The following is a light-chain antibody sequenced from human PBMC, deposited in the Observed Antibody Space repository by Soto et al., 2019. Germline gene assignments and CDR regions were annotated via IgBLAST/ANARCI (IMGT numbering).Light chain of an antibody. CDR1: SSDIGAYNF. CDR2: DVT. CDR3: SSYTSSTTLVV. V-gene: IGLV2-14*03. J-gene: IGLJ2*01. Sequence: QSALTQPASVSGSPGQSITISCTGTSSDIGAYNFVSWYQHHPGYAPKLIIYDVTNRPSGVSNRFSGSKSGNTASLTISGLQAEDEADYHCSSYTSSTTLVVFGGGTKVTVL.